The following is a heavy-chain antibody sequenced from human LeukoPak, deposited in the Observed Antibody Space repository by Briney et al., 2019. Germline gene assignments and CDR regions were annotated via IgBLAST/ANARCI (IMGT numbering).Heavy chain of an antibody. CDR1: GGTFSNYA. V-gene: IGHV1-69*13. CDR2: IIPIFGTA. CDR3: ARKIAAAPDAFDI. Sequence: GASVKVSCKASGGTFSNYAISWVRQAPGQGLEWMGGIIPIFGTANYAQKFRGRVTITADESTSTAYMELSSLRSEDTAVYYCARKIAAAPDAFDIWGQGTMVTVSS. D-gene: IGHD6-13*01. J-gene: IGHJ3*02.